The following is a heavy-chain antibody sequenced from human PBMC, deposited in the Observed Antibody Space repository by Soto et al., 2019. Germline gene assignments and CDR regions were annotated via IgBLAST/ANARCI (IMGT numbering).Heavy chain of an antibody. D-gene: IGHD3-16*02. J-gene: IGHJ4*02. CDR3: ARGLTQVPSLEQGY. Sequence: SVKVSCKASGGTFSSYAISWVRQAPGQGLEWMGGIIPIFGTANYAQKFQGRVTITADESTSTAYMELSSLRSEDTAVYYCARGLTQVPSLEQGYCGQGTLVTVSS. V-gene: IGHV1-69*13. CDR2: IIPIFGTA. CDR1: GGTFSSYA.